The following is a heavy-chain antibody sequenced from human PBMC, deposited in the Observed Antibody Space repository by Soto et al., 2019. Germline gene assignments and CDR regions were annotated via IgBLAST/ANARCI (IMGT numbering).Heavy chain of an antibody. CDR1: GPSISSYS. CDR3: ARDLPVGATIGWFDP. V-gene: IGHV4-59*01. D-gene: IGHD1-26*01. J-gene: IGHJ5*02. CDR2: IYYSGST. Sequence: SETLSLTCTVSGPSISSYSWSWIRQPPGKGLELIGYIYYSGSTNYNPSLKSRVTISVDTSKNQFSLKLSSVTAADTAVYYCARDLPVGATIGWFDPWGQGTLVTVS.